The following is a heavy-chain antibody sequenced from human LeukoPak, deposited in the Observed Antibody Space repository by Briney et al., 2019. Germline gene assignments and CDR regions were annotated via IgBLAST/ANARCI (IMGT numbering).Heavy chain of an antibody. CDR1: GFTFSGSA. CDR2: IRSKANSYAT. Sequence: GGSLRLSCAASGFTFSGSAMHWVRQASGKGLEWVGRIRSKANSYATAYAASVKCRFTISRDDSKNTAYLQMNSLKTEDTAVYYCTRSCAGTTAPGGYWGQGTLVTVSS. CDR3: TRSCAGTTAPGGY. J-gene: IGHJ4*02. D-gene: IGHD1-1*01. V-gene: IGHV3-73*01.